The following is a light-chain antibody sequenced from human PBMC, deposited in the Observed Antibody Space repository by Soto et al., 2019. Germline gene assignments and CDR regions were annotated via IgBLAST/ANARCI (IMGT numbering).Light chain of an antibody. CDR3: RSYSRSSTYF. J-gene: IGLJ1*01. CDR1: SSDVGSYNR. V-gene: IGLV2-18*02. Sequence: QSMLTQPPFLSGSPAQSDTISCTGTSSDVGSYNRVSWYQQPPGTAPKLMIYEVSNRPSGVPDRFSGSKSGNTASLTISGLQAEDEADYYCRSYSRSSTYFFGTGT. CDR2: EVS.